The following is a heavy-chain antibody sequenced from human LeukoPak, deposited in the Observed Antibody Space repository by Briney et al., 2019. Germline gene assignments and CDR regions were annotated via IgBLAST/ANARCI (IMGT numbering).Heavy chain of an antibody. CDR1: GFTFSTYG. J-gene: IGHJ4*02. Sequence: GRSLRLSCGASGFTFSTYGMHWVRQAPGKGLEWVAMIRYDGSNKYYADSVKGRFTISRDNSKNTMYLQMDSLRAEDTAVYYCATDGPNYNIDHWGQGILVTVSS. D-gene: IGHD3-9*01. V-gene: IGHV3-33*01. CDR3: ATDGPNYNIDH. CDR2: IRYDGSNK.